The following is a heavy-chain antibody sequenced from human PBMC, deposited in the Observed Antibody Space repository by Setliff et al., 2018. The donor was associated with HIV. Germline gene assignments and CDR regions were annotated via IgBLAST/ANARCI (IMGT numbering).Heavy chain of an antibody. D-gene: IGHD6-6*01. CDR3: VIGSAARPFDY. CDR2: LDPKDGKT. J-gene: IGHJ4*02. V-gene: IGHV1-24*01. CDR1: GCTLTELS. Sequence: ASVKVSCKVSGCTLTELSRHWVRQAPGKGLEWMGGLDPKDGKTMYAQKFQGRVTMTEDTSTDTAHMELRSLRSEDTAVYYCVIGSAARPFDYWGQGTLVTVSS.